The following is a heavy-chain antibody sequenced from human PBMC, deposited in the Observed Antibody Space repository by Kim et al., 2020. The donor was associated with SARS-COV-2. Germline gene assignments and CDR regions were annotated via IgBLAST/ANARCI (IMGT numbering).Heavy chain of an antibody. V-gene: IGHV3-23*01. D-gene: IGHD3-16*01. J-gene: IGHJ6*02. Sequence: GGSLRLSCAASGFTFSSYAMSWVRQAPGKGLEWVSAISGSGGSTYYADSVKGRFTISRDNSKNMLYLQMNSLRAEDTAVYYCATSGVGGVPYYYYYGMDVWGQGTTVTVSS. CDR2: ISGSGGST. CDR3: ATSGVGGVPYYYYYGMDV. CDR1: GFTFSSYA.